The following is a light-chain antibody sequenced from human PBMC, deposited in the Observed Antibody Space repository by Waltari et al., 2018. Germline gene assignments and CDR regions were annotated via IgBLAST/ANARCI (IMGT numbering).Light chain of an antibody. CDR3: YQHYITPFT. CDR1: QSVLYSSNNKNY. CDR2: WAS. J-gene: IGKJ3*01. V-gene: IGKV4-1*01. Sequence: DIVMNQSPDYLAVSLGERATINCKSSQSVLYSSNNKNYLSWYQQKPGQHPKLLIYWASTRESGVPDRFTGGGSWTDFTLTISSLQAEYLAVYYCYQHYITPFTFGPGTKVDIK.